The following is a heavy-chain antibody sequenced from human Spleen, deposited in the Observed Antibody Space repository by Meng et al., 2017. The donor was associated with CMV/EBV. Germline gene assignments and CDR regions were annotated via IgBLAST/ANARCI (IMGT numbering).Heavy chain of an antibody. CDR1: GFTFGSHG. J-gene: IGHJ4*02. CDR2: VSSHGNNK. CDR3: AKGCGGSPNCFIIDS. Sequence: SGFTFGSHGMLWVRQAPGKGLEWLAVVSSHGNNKYYADSVRGRFSISRDNSKNTMYLQLSNLRPEDTALYYCAKGCGGSPNCFIIDSWGQGALVTVSS. V-gene: IGHV3-30*18. D-gene: IGHD2-15*01.